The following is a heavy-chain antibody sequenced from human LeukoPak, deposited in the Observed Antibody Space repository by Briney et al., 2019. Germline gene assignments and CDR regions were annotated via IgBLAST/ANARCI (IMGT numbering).Heavy chain of an antibody. CDR2: ISGSGGST. V-gene: IGHV3-23*01. Sequence: GGSPRLSCAASGFTFSSYAMSWVRQAPGRGLEWVSAISGSGGSTYYADSVKGRFTISRDNSKNTLYLQMNSLRAEDTAVYYCAKDPIGYYDSSGFFHWGQGTLVTVSS. J-gene: IGHJ4*02. CDR3: AKDPIGYYDSSGFFH. D-gene: IGHD3-22*01. CDR1: GFTFSSYA.